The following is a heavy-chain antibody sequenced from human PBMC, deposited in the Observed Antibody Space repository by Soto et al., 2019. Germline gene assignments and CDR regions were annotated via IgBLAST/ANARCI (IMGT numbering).Heavy chain of an antibody. Sequence: GGSLRLSCVVSGFSIDSYAMHWVRQAPGKGLEWVSAISGSGDSTDHTDSVRGRFSISRDNSKNTVYLQMTSLRVEDTAVYFCAKDHFGYYDNAGYGTHWGQGTRVTVSS. J-gene: IGHJ4*02. CDR2: ISGSGDST. V-gene: IGHV3-23*01. CDR1: GFSIDSYA. D-gene: IGHD3-22*01. CDR3: AKDHFGYYDNAGYGTH.